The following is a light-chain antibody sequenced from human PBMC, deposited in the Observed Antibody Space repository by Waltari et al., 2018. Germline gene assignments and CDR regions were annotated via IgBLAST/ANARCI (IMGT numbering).Light chain of an antibody. CDR3: GTWDSSLSGAV. Sequence: QSVLTQPPSVSAAPGQRGTISCSGGSSNIGNNYVSWYRQFPGTAPKLLIYEDSERPSGIPGRFSGSKSGTSATLDITGLQAGDEADYYCGTWDSSLSGAVFGGGTHLTVL. CDR2: EDS. J-gene: IGLJ7*01. V-gene: IGLV1-51*02. CDR1: SSNIGNNY.